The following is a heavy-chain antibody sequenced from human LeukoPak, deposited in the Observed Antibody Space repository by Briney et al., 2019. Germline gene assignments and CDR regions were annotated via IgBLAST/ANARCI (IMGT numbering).Heavy chain of an antibody. D-gene: IGHD6-13*01. V-gene: IGHV1-18*04. CDR1: RYTFTGYY. Sequence: ASVTVSCTASRYTFTGYYMHWVRQAPGHRIEWMGGISAYNVKRNHAQKLQGRVTMTTDTSTSTAYMELRSLRSDDTAVYYCARKGAYSSSWSQLGYYYYFYMDVWGKETTVTVSS. CDR2: ISAYNVKR. CDR3: ARKGAYSSSWSQLGYYYYFYMDV. J-gene: IGHJ6*03.